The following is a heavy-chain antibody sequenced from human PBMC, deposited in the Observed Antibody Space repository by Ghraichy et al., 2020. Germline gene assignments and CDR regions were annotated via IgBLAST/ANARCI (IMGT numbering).Heavy chain of an antibody. V-gene: IGHV3-15*01. CDR2: ITSKSDGGTT. CDR1: GFTFSNAW. D-gene: IGHD3-10*01. CDR3: VLWFDDF. J-gene: IGHJ4*02. Sequence: GGSLRLSCAASGFTFSNAWMTWVRQAPGKGLEWVGRITSKSDGGTTDYAAPVKGRVTISRDDSKNTLYLQMDSLKTEDTAVCYCVLWFDDFWGQGILVTGSS.